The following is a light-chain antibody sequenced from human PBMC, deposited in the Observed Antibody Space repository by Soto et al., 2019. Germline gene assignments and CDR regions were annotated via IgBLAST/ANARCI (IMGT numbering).Light chain of an antibody. J-gene: IGKJ1*01. CDR2: VAS. V-gene: IGKV1-12*01. Sequence: DIQMTQSPASVAASLGDRVTITCRAGQGIDNWVAWYQQKPGKAPKLLIYVASNLQSGVPSTFSGSGSGTEFTLTISSLQTEDFALYYCHQYGSSTPRTFGQGTKL. CDR3: HQYGSSTPRT. CDR1: QGIDNW.